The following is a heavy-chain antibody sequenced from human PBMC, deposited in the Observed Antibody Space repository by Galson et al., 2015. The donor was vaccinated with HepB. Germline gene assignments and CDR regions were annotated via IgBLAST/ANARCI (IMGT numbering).Heavy chain of an antibody. J-gene: IGHJ4*02. Sequence: SLRLSCAASGLTFSNHGFHWVRQAPGKGLEWVAGMLYDGSKKLHADSVKGRFTISRDNAKNSLYLQMNSLRAEDTAVYYCARDLGADDISTYYFDYWGQGTLVTVSS. V-gene: IGHV3-30*03. D-gene: IGHD3-9*01. CDR3: ARDLGADDISTYYFDY. CDR2: MLYDGSKK. CDR1: GLTFSNHG.